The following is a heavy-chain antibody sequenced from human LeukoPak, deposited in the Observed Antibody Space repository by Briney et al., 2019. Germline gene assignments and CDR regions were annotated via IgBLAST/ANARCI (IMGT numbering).Heavy chain of an antibody. V-gene: IGHV3-21*01. D-gene: IGHD6-19*01. J-gene: IGHJ4*02. Sequence: KTGGSLRLSCAASGFTFSSYCMNWVRQAPGKGLEWVSSISSSSSYIYYADSVKGRFTISRDNAKNSLYLQMNSLRAEDTAVHYCARDGGIAVVGDLALDYWGQGTLVTVSS. CDR1: GFTFSSYC. CDR3: ARDGGIAVVGDLALDY. CDR2: ISSSSSYI.